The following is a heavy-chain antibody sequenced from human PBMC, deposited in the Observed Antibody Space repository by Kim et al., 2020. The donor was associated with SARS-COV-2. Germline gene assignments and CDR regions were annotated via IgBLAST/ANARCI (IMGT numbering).Heavy chain of an antibody. CDR2: INHSGST. Sequence: SETLSLTCAVYGGSFSGYYWSWIRQPPGKGLEWIGEINHSGSTNYNPSLKSRVTISVDTSKNQFSLKLSSVTAADTAVYYCARLGVGATTDYYGMDVWGQGTTVTVSS. CDR1: GGSFSGYY. V-gene: IGHV4-34*01. CDR3: ARLGVGATTDYYGMDV. D-gene: IGHD1-26*01. J-gene: IGHJ6*02.